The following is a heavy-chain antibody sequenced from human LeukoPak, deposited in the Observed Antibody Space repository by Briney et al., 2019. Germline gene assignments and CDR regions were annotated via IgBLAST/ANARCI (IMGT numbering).Heavy chain of an antibody. D-gene: IGHD6-19*01. Sequence: GGSLRLSCAASGFTVSSNYMSWVRQAPGKGLEWVSVIYSGGSTYYADSVKGRFTISRDNSKNTLYLQMNSLRAEDTAVYYCARAVLDAVAGRDDYWGQGTLVTVSS. CDR1: GFTVSSNY. CDR2: IYSGGST. J-gene: IGHJ4*02. CDR3: ARAVLDAVAGRDDY. V-gene: IGHV3-66*01.